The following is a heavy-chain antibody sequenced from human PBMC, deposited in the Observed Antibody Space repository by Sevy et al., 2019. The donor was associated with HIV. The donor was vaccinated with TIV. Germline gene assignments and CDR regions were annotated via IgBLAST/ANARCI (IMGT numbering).Heavy chain of an antibody. CDR2: IYHSGTT. CDR3: ARASGGDKLDYYGMDV. J-gene: IGHJ6*02. V-gene: IGHV4-38-2*01. Sequence: SETLSLTCAVSGYSISSGYYWGWIRQSPGKGLEWIGNIYHSGTTYYNPSLKSRVTISVDTSKNQFSLKLRSVTATDTPVYYCARASGGDKLDYYGMDVWGQGTTVTVSS. CDR1: GYSISSGYY. D-gene: IGHD2-15*01.